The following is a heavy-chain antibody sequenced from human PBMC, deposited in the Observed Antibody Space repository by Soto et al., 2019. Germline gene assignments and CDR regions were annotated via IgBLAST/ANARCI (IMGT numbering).Heavy chain of an antibody. V-gene: IGHV5-51*01. CDR2: VCPGDSET. CDR3: ARHTSTGWSTYYNGMDV. D-gene: IGHD3-22*01. Sequence: PGESLKISCNGSGYTITNYWIGWVRQMPGKGLEWMGMVCPGDSETRYSPSFQGQVTISADKSINTAYLQWSSLKASDNAMYYCARHTSTGWSTYYNGMDVWGQGTTVTVSS. CDR1: GYTITNYW. J-gene: IGHJ6*02.